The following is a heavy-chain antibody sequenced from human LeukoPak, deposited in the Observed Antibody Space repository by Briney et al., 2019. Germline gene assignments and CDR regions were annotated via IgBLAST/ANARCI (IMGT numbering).Heavy chain of an antibody. CDR1: GFTLSSYG. CDR2: IRYDGGNT. D-gene: IGHD2-2*01. CDR3: GNSDCSSTSCHTGGDYYYYMDV. Sequence: GGSLRLSCAASGFTLSSYGMHWVRQAPGKGLEWVAFIRYDGGNTYYADSVKGRFTISRDNSKNTLYLQMNSLRAENTAVYYCGNSDCSSTSCHTGGDYYYYMDVWGKGTTVTVSS. J-gene: IGHJ6*03. V-gene: IGHV3-30*02.